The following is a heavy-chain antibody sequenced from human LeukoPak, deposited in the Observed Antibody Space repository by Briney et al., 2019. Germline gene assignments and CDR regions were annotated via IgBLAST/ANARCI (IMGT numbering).Heavy chain of an antibody. Sequence: GGSLRLSCAASGFTFSSYGMHWVRQAPGKGPEWVAVIWYDGSNKYYADSVKGRFTISRDNSKNTLYLQMNSLRAEDTAVYYCARVDRYSSSWYDYWGQGTLVTVSS. V-gene: IGHV3-33*01. CDR1: GFTFSSYG. CDR3: ARVDRYSSSWYDY. J-gene: IGHJ4*02. D-gene: IGHD6-13*01. CDR2: IWYDGSNK.